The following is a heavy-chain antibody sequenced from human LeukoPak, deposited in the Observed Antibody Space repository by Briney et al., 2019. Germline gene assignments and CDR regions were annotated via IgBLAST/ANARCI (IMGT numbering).Heavy chain of an antibody. CDR3: ARGRGYGSGRPPLLYYYYYGIDV. V-gene: IGHV4-34*01. J-gene: IGHJ6*02. D-gene: IGHD3-10*01. CDR1: GGSFSGYY. Sequence: PSETLSLTCAVYGGSFSGYYWSWIRQPPGKGLEWIGEINHSGSTNYNPSLKSRVTISVDTSKNQFSLKLSSVTAADTAVYYCARGRGYGSGRPPLLYYYYYGIDVWGQGTTVTVSS. CDR2: INHSGST.